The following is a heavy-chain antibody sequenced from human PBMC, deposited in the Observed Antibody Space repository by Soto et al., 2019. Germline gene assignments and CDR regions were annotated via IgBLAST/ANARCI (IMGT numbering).Heavy chain of an antibody. D-gene: IGHD6-19*01. V-gene: IGHV4-39*01. CDR3: ARHLYSGDSSGSFGY. CDR1: DDSIGRSNYF. Sequence: SETLSLTCTVSDDSIGRSNYFWGWIRQPPVKVLECIGNIFYSGNTHYNPSLKSRVTLSLDTSNHHFSLRVSSVTAADTAVYYCARHLYSGDSSGSFGYWGPGALVTVSS. CDR2: IFYSGNT. J-gene: IGHJ4*02.